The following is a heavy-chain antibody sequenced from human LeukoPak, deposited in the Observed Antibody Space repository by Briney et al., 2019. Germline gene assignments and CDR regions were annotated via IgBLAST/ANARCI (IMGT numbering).Heavy chain of an antibody. CDR1: GGSISSGGYS. CDR3: ARGALNDYVWGSYRYYFDY. D-gene: IGHD3-16*02. V-gene: IGHV4-30-2*01. CDR2: IYHSGST. J-gene: IGHJ4*02. Sequence: SETLSLTCAVSGGSISSGGYSWSWIRQPPGKGLEWIGYIYHSGSTYYNPSHKSRVTISVDRSKNQFSLKPSSVTAADTAVYYCARGALNDYVWGSYRYYFDYWGQGTLVTVSS.